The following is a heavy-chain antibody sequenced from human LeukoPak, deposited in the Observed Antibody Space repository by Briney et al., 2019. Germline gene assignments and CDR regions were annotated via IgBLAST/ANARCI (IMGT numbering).Heavy chain of an antibody. CDR3: ARSIPPAAKRNGVCPFDY. Sequence: PSETLSLTCAVYGGSFSGYYWSWIPQPPGKGLEWIGEINHSGSTNYNPSLKSRVTISVDTSKNQFSLKLSSVTAADTAVYYCARSIPPAAKRNGVCPFDYWGQGTLVTVSS. J-gene: IGHJ4*02. CDR1: GGSFSGYY. D-gene: IGHD2-8*01. V-gene: IGHV4-34*01. CDR2: INHSGST.